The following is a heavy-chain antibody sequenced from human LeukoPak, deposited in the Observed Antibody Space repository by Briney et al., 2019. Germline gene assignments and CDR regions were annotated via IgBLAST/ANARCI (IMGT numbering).Heavy chain of an antibody. CDR1: GFTVSSNY. CDR3: ARDPSPVYYASGSSKYYYYGMDV. V-gene: IGHV3-66*01. CDR2: ISSGGTT. D-gene: IGHD3-10*01. J-gene: IGHJ6*02. Sequence: PGGSLRLSFAASGFTVSSNYMNWVRQAPGKGLEWVSLISSGGTTYYTDSVKGRFTISRDNSKSTLYLQMNSLRAEDTAVYYCARDPSPVYYASGSSKYYYYGMDVWGPGTTVTVSS.